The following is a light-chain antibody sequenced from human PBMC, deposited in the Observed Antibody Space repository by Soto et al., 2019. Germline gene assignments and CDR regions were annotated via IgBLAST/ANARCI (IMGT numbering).Light chain of an antibody. V-gene: IGKV3-15*01. CDR3: QQYNNWQFT. Sequence: EIVMTQSPATLSVSPGERATLSCRASQSVSSNLAWYQQKPGQAPRLLIYGASTRATGIPARFSGSGSGTEFTLTISSLQSEDVAVYYCQQYNNWQFTFGPGTKVDIK. CDR1: QSVSSN. J-gene: IGKJ3*01. CDR2: GAS.